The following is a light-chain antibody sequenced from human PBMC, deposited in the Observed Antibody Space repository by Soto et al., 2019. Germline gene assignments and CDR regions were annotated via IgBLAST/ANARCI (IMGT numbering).Light chain of an antibody. CDR2: GAS. Sequence: EIVLTQSPGTLSLSPGERATLSCRASQSVGSSYLAWYLQKPGQAPRLLIYGASDRATGIPDRFSCSGSGTDFSLTISRLEPEDFAVYYCQQYGSSLWTFGQGAKVDIK. CDR1: QSVGSSY. CDR3: QQYGSSLWT. J-gene: IGKJ1*01. V-gene: IGKV3-20*01.